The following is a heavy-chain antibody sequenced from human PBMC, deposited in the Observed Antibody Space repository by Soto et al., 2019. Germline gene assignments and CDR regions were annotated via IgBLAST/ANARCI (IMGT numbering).Heavy chain of an antibody. CDR2: IYYSGST. D-gene: IGHD3-10*01. V-gene: IGHV4-59*08. J-gene: IGHJ4*02. Sequence: SETLSLTCTVSGGSISSYYWSWIRQPPGKGLEWIGYIYYSGSTNYNPSLKSRVTISVDTSKNQLSLKLNSMTAADTAVYYCARHGVVRGVIIIDYWGQGTLVTVSS. CDR1: GGSISSYY. CDR3: ARHGVVRGVIIIDY.